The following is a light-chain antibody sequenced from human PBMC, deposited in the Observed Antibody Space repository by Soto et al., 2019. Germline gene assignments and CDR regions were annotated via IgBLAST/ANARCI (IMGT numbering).Light chain of an antibody. CDR1: QSVSSSY. J-gene: IGKJ1*01. CDR2: GAS. CDR3: QQYGSSTWT. Sequence: IVLTQSPGTLSLSPGERATLSCRASQSVSSSYSAWYQQKPGQAPRLVIYGASSRATGIPDRFSGSGSGTDFTLTISRLEPGDFAVYYCQQYGSSTWTFGQGTKVDI. V-gene: IGKV3-20*01.